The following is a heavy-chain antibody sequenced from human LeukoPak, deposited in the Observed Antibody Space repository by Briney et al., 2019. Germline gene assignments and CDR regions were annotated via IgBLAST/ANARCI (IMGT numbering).Heavy chain of an antibody. J-gene: IGHJ4*02. CDR1: GSIFTGYY. CDR2: VSPTTGGT. D-gene: IGHD2-15*01. CDR3: ARGYCSGGSCPNDY. Sequence: GASVKLSCKASGSIFTGYYIHWVRQPPGQGLEWMGRVSPTTGGTNYGQDFQGRVTMARNTSISTAYMELNSLRSDDTAVYYCARGYCSGGSCPNDYWGQGTLVTVSS. V-gene: IGHV1-2*02.